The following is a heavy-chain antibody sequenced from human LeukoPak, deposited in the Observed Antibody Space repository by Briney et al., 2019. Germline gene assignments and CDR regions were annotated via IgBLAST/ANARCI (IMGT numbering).Heavy chain of an antibody. V-gene: IGHV5-51*01. CDR1: GYSFTSYW. D-gene: IGHD3-9*01. CDR2: IYPGDSDT. J-gene: IGHJ4*02. Sequence: GESLKISCKGSGYSFTSYWIGWVRQMPGKGLEWMGIIYPGDSDTRYSPSFQGQVTISADKSISTAYLQWSSLKASDTAMYYCTTQRELRYFDWLYFDYWGQGTLVTVSS. CDR3: TTQRELRYFDWLYFDY.